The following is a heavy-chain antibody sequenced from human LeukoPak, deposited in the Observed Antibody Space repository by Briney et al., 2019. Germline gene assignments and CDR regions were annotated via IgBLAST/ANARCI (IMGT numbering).Heavy chain of an antibody. CDR2: INSGYGNT. D-gene: IGHD6-13*01. V-gene: IGHV1-3*01. J-gene: IGHJ5*02. CDR1: GYTFTTYA. Sequence: ASVKVSCKASGYTFTTYAIHWVRQALGQRLEWMGWINSGYGNTKYSQKFQGRVTITSDTSASTAYMEVRSLTSEDTAIYYCARDSYMAAADTWFDPWGQGTLVTVSS. CDR3: ARDSYMAAADTWFDP.